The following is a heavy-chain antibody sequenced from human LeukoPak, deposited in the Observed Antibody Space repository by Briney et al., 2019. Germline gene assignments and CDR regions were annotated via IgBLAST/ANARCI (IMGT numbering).Heavy chain of an antibody. V-gene: IGHV4-34*01. D-gene: IGHD6-13*01. Sequence: PSETLSLTCAVYGGSFSGYYWSWIRQPPGKGLEWIGEINQSGSTNYNPSLKSRVTISVDTSKNQFSLKLSSVTAADTAVYYCARGLASSSWYSLTYYYYYYGMDVWGQGTTVTVSS. CDR2: INQSGST. J-gene: IGHJ6*02. CDR1: GGSFSGYY. CDR3: ARGLASSSWYSLTYYYYYYGMDV.